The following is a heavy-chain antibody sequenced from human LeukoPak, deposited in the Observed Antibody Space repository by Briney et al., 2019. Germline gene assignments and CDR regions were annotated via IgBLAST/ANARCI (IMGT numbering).Heavy chain of an antibody. D-gene: IGHD3-10*01. Sequence: GGSLRLSCAASGFTFSSYSMNWVRQAPGKGLEWISYISSASNTIYYTDSVKGRFTISRDNAKNSVYLQMNSLRAEDTAMYYCARDGWFGDYNWFDPWGQGTLVTVSS. CDR1: GFTFSSYS. V-gene: IGHV3-48*01. CDR3: ARDGWFGDYNWFDP. CDR2: ISSASNTI. J-gene: IGHJ5*02.